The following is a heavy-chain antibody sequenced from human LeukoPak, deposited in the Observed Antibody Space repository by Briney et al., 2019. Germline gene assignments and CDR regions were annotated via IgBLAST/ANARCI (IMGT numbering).Heavy chain of an antibody. J-gene: IGHJ4*02. CDR1: GYTLTELS. Sequence: AASVKVSCKVSGYTLTELSMHWVRQAPGKGLEWMGGFDPEDGETIYAQKFQGRVTMTEDTSTDTAYMELSSLRSEDTAVYYCATGTYYYDSSGYHLGYFDYWGQGTLVTVSS. V-gene: IGHV1-24*01. CDR2: FDPEDGET. D-gene: IGHD3-22*01. CDR3: ATGTYYYDSSGYHLGYFDY.